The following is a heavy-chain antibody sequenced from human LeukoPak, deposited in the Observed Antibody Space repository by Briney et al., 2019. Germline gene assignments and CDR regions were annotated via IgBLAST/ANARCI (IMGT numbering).Heavy chain of an antibody. CDR2: MNPNSGNT. D-gene: IGHD3-16*02. CDR1: GGTFSSYA. V-gene: IGHV1-8*02. CDR3: ARGLGLVRYHY. J-gene: IGHJ4*02. Sequence: ASVKVSCKASGGTFSSYAISWVRQATGQGLEWMGWMNPNSGNTGYAQKFQGRVTMTRNTSISTAYMELSSLRSEDTAVYYCARGLGLVRYHYWGQGTLITVSS.